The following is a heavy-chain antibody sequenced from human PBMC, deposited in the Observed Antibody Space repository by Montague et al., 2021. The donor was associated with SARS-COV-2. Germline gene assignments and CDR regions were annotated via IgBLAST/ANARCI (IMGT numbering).Heavy chain of an antibody. V-gene: IGHV4-34*01. D-gene: IGHD3-22*01. Sequence: SETLSLTCAVYGGSVSDYYWSWIRQPPGKGLERIGEINHSGSTNXNPSLKSRVTTSVDTSKNQFSLKLTSVTAADTAVYYCARGPRITMIVVVITDIWFDPWGQGTLVTVSS. CDR3: ARGPRITMIVVVITDIWFDP. CDR1: GGSVSDYY. J-gene: IGHJ5*02. CDR2: INHSGST.